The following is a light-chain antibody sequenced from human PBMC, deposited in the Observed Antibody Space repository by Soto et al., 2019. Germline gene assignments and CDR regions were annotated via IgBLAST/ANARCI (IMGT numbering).Light chain of an antibody. J-gene: IGKJ5*01. V-gene: IGKV1-33*01. CDR2: DAS. CDR3: QQYDNLPIT. Sequence: DSQMTQSPSSLSASVGDRVTITCQASQDISNYLNWYQQKPGKAPKLLIYDASNLETGAPSRFSGSGSGTDFTFTISSLQPEDIATYYCQQYDNLPITFGQGTRLEIK. CDR1: QDISNY.